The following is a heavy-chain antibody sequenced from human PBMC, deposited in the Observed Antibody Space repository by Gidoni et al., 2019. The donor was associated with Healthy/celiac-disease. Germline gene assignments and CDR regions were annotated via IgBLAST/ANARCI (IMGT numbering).Heavy chain of an antibody. V-gene: IGHV3-30*18. D-gene: IGHD2-21*02. Sequence: GVRQAPGKGLEWVAVISYDGSNKYYADSVKGRFTISRDNSKNTLYLQMNSLRAEDTAVYYCAKLLAYCGGDCYPVDYWGQGTLVTVSS. CDR2: ISYDGSNK. CDR3: AKLLAYCGGDCYPVDY. J-gene: IGHJ4*02.